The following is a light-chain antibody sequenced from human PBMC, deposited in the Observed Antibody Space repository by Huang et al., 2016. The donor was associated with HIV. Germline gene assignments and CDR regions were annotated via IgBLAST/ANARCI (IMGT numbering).Light chain of an antibody. CDR2: ATS. CDR3: QQYYNTPYT. V-gene: IGKV1-NL1*01. CDR1: QGITKA. Sequence: DIQMTQSPSSLSASVGDRVTITCRAIQGITKALVWYQQKPGKAPKLLLFATSRLERGVPSRFSGSGSGTDFTLTISSLQPEDFATYYCQQYYNTPYTFGQGTKLEIK. J-gene: IGKJ2*01.